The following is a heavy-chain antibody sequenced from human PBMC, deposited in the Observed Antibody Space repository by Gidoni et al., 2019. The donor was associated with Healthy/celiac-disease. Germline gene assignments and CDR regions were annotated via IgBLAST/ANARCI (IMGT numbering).Heavy chain of an antibody. D-gene: IGHD3-22*01. CDR2: IYYSGST. V-gene: IGHV4-31*03. Sequence: QVQLQESGPGLVKPSQTLSLTCTVSGGSISRGGYYRSWIRQHPGKGLEWIGYIYYSGSTYYNPSLKSRVTIAVDTSKNQFSLKLSSVTAADTAVYYCARVSYDSSGYDFDLWGRGTLVTVSS. CDR1: GGSISRGGYY. J-gene: IGHJ2*01. CDR3: ARVSYDSSGYDFDL.